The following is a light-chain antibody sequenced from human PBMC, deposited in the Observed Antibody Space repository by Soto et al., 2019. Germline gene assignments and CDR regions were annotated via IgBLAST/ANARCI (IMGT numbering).Light chain of an antibody. J-gene: IGLJ2*01. Sequence: QLVLTQSPSASASLGASVKLTCTLSSGHSSYAIAWHQQQPEKGPRYLMKLNSDGSHSKGDGIPDRFSGSSSGAERYLTISSLQSEDEADYYCQTWGTGAVVFVGGTKVTVL. CDR2: LNSDGSH. CDR3: QTWGTGAVV. V-gene: IGLV4-69*01. CDR1: SGHSSYA.